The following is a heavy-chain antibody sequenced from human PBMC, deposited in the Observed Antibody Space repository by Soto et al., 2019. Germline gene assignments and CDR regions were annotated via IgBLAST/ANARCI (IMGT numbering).Heavy chain of an antibody. V-gene: IGHV4-34*01. Sequence: PSETLSLTCAVYGGSFSGYYWSWIRQPPGKGLEWIGEINHSGSTNYNPSLKSRVTISVDTSKNQFSLKLSSVTAADTAVYYCARDGRTYYYGSGSYYKRNWFDPWGQGTLVTVSS. D-gene: IGHD3-10*01. CDR3: ARDGRTYYYGSGSYYKRNWFDP. CDR1: GGSFSGYY. J-gene: IGHJ5*02. CDR2: INHSGST.